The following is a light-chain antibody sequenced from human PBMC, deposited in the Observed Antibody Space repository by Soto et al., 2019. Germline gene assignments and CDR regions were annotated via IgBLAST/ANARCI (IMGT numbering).Light chain of an antibody. J-gene: IGKJ1*01. CDR2: DAS. CDR3: QQYNTYPWT. Sequence: DLQMTQSPSTLSASVGDRFTITCRASQSISKWLAWYQQKPGKAPNLLIFDASSLESGVPSRLRGSGYGTELTITISSMQSGDFETYYCQQYNTYPWTFGHGTKVDIK. CDR1: QSISKW. V-gene: IGKV1-5*01.